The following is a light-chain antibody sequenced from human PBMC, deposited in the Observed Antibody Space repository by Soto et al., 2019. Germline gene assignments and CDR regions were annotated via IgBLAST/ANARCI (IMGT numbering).Light chain of an antibody. Sequence: QSVLTQPASVSGSPGQSIASSCTGTSNEVGAYNYVCWYQKHPGKAPKLMIYDVSNRPSGISDRFSGSKSGNTASLTISGLQAEDEADYYCSSYTTSNTYVFGTGTKVTVL. CDR2: DVS. CDR3: SSYTTSNTYV. J-gene: IGLJ1*01. V-gene: IGLV2-14*03. CDR1: SNEVGAYNY.